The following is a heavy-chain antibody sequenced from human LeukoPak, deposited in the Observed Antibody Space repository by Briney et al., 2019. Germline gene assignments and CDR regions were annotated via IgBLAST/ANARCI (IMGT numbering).Heavy chain of an antibody. Sequence: SETLSLTCTVSGGSISSGSYYWSWIRQPAGKGLEWIGRIYTSGGTNYNPSLKSRVTISVDTSKNQFSLKLSSVTAADTAVYYCARESQRFLEWKTEFDPWGQGTLATVSS. V-gene: IGHV4-61*02. D-gene: IGHD3-3*01. CDR2: IYTSGGT. CDR3: ARESQRFLEWKTEFDP. J-gene: IGHJ5*02. CDR1: GGSISSGSYY.